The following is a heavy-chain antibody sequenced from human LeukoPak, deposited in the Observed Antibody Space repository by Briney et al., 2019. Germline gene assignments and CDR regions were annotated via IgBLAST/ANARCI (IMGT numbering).Heavy chain of an antibody. Sequence: SETLSLTCSVSGVSISSSADYWGWIRQPPGKGLEWIGNIYYSGRTYYNPSLESRITISVDTSKNQFSLELNSVTAADTAIYYCARQLYSGSYPSWGQGALVTVSS. J-gene: IGHJ5*02. CDR1: GVSISSSADY. CDR2: IYYSGRT. D-gene: IGHD1-26*01. CDR3: ARQLYSGSYPS. V-gene: IGHV4-39*01.